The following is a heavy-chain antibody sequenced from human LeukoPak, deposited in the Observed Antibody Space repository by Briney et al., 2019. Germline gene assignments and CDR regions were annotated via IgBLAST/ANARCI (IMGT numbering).Heavy chain of an antibody. J-gene: IGHJ4*02. CDR1: GYSFTTLS. CDR3: ARDARMHY. CDR2: VSSSTGNP. V-gene: IGHV7-4-1*02. D-gene: IGHD2/OR15-2a*01. Sequence: ASVKVSRKASGYSFTTLSICWVRQAPGQGLEWMGWVSSSTGNPTYAQGFTGRFVFSVDTSVTTAYLQINNLKAEDTAVYYCARDARMHYWGQGTLVTVSS.